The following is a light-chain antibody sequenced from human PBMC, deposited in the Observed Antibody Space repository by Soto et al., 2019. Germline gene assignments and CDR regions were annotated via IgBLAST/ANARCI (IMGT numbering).Light chain of an antibody. CDR3: HQDFDLPIT. Sequence: EIVMTQSPVTLSLSPGDRATLSCRASQSLSNTYISWYQQKPGQAPMLLIYGASTRATGLPARFRGSGSGTDFTLTISSLQPEDFALYYCHQDFDLPITFGGGTKVEIK. CDR2: GAS. CDR1: QSLSNTY. V-gene: IGKV3D-7*01. J-gene: IGKJ4*01.